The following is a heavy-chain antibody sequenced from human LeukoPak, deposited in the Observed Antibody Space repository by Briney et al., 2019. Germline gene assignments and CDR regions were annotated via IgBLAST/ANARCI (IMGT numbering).Heavy chain of an antibody. CDR1: GYTFTSYA. CDR3: ARDREGYAYFDY. V-gene: IGHV1-3*01. CDR2: INAGNGNT. D-gene: IGHD5-24*01. J-gene: IGHJ4*02. Sequence: ASVKVSCKASGYTFTSYAMHWVRQATGQRLEWMGWINAGNGNTKYSQKFQGRVTITRDTSASTAYMELSSLRSEDTAVYYCARDREGYAYFDYWGQGTLVTVSS.